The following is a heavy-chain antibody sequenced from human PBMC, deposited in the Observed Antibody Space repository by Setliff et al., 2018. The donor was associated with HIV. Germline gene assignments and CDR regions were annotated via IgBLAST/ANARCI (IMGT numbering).Heavy chain of an antibody. Sequence: SETLSLTCTVSGYSISSGYYWGWIRLPPGKGLEWIGDIYHSGFTIYNPSLKSRVTISVDTSKNLFSLKVNSVTAADTAVYYCARHDITLVRGLVWGQGTTVTVSS. CDR1: GYSISSGYY. V-gene: IGHV4-38-2*02. D-gene: IGHD3-10*01. CDR2: IYHSGFT. J-gene: IGHJ6*02. CDR3: ARHDITLVRGLV.